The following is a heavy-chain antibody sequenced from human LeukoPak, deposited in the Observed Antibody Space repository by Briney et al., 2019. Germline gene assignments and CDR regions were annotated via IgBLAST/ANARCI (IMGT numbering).Heavy chain of an antibody. V-gene: IGHV1-2*02. D-gene: IGHD6-13*01. CDR2: INPNSGGT. CDR3: ARASGYSSLSPNDY. CDR1: GYTFTSYY. J-gene: IGHJ4*02. Sequence: ASVKVSCKASGYTFTSYYMHWVRQAPGQGLEWMGWINPNSGGTNYAQKFQGRVTMTRDTSISTAYMELSRLRSDDTAVYYCARASGYSSLSPNDYWGQGTLVTVSS.